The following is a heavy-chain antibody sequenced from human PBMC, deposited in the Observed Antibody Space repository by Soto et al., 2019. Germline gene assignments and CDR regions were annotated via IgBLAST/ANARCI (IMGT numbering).Heavy chain of an antibody. CDR1: GGTFSSYA. Sequence: SVKVSCKASGGTFSSYAISWVRQAPGQGLEWMGGIIPIFGTANYAQKFQGRVMITADESTSTVYMELSSLRSEDTAVYYCARSRNPARYGMDVWGXGTTVTVSS. CDR3: ARSRNPARYGMDV. J-gene: IGHJ6*04. V-gene: IGHV1-69*13. D-gene: IGHD1-1*01. CDR2: IIPIFGTA.